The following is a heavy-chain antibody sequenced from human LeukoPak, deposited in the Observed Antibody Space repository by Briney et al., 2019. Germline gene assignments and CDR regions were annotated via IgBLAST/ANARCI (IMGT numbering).Heavy chain of an antibody. D-gene: IGHD5-24*01. J-gene: IGHJ6*03. CDR3: ARSRLEPATISGPPDYYMDV. Sequence: GRSLRLSCTASGFTFSSYGMHWVRQAPGKGLEWVSSISSSSSYIYYADSVKGRFTISRDNARNSLYLQMNSLRAEDTAVYYCARSRLEPATISGPPDYYMDVWGKGTTVTVSS. CDR2: ISSSSSYI. CDR1: GFTFSSYG. V-gene: IGHV3-21*01.